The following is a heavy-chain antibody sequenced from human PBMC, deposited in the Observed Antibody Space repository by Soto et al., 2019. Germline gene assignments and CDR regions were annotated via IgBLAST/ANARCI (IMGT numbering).Heavy chain of an antibody. CDR2: IRSKANSYAT. D-gene: IGHD1-26*01. CDR1: RVTFIGSA. V-gene: IGHV3-73*01. J-gene: IGHJ4*02. Sequence: GGCLGLSCAASRVTFIGSAMHWVRQASGKGLEWVGRIRSKANSYATAYAASVKGRFTISRDDSKNTAYLQMNSLKTEDTAVYYCTRPVGATTLAFDYWGQGTLVTVSS. CDR3: TRPVGATTLAFDY.